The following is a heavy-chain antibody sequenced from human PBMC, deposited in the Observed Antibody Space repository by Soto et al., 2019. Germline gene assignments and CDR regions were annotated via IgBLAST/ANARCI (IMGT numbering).Heavy chain of an antibody. CDR3: ARGRGIGYSSSWNIYWYYNMDV. CDR2: IISLFGTT. V-gene: IGHV1-69*01. CDR1: GGTFSNYA. J-gene: IGHJ6*02. D-gene: IGHD6-13*01. Sequence: QVQLVQSGAEEKKPGSSVKVSCKASGGTFSNYALSWVRQVPGQGLEWMGGIISLFGTTNYAQKFQDRVTITADESTRTAYMELSSLRSEDTAVYYCARGRGIGYSSSWNIYWYYNMDVWGQGTTVTVSS.